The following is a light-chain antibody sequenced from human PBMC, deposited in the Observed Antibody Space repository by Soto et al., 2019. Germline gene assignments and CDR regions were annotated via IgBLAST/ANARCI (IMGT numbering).Light chain of an antibody. CDR3: QKYNSAPLS. CDR2: AAS. Sequence: DVQMTQSPSSLSASVGDRVTITCRASQGIAPYLAWFQQKPGKVPKLLIYAASTLQSGVPSRFSGSGSGTDFTLTISSPQPEDVATYYCQKYNSAPLSVGGGTKVEIK. CDR1: QGIAPY. J-gene: IGKJ4*01. V-gene: IGKV1-27*01.